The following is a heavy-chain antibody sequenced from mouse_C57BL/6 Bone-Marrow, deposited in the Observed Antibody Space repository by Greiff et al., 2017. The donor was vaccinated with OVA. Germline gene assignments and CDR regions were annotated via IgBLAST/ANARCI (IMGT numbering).Heavy chain of an antibody. J-gene: IGHJ4*01. CDR3: AAIYYYGSSFYYYAMDY. Sequence: QVQLQQSGAELARPGASVKLSCKASGYTFTSYGISWVKQRTGQGLEWIGEIYPRSGNTYYNEKFKGKATLTADKSSSTAYMDLRSLTSEDSAVYFCAAIYYYGSSFYYYAMDYWGQGTSVTVSS. D-gene: IGHD1-1*01. CDR2: IYPRSGNT. V-gene: IGHV1-81*01. CDR1: GYTFTSYG.